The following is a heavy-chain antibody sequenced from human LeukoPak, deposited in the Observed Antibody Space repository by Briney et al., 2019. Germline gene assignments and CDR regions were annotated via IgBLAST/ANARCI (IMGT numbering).Heavy chain of an antibody. CDR1: GGTFSSYA. J-gene: IGHJ5*02. Sequence: SVKVSCKASGGTFSSYAISWVRQAPGQGLEWMGGIIPIFGTANYAQKFQGRVTITADESTSTACMELSSLRSEDTAVYYCARYPGTLALKRRWFDPWGQGTLVTVSS. V-gene: IGHV1-69*13. CDR2: IIPIFGTA. CDR3: ARYPGTLALKRRWFDP. D-gene: IGHD1-14*01.